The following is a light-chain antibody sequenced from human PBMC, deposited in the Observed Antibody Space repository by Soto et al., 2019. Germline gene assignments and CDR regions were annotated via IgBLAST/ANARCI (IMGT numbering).Light chain of an antibody. V-gene: IGKV1-39*01. CDR2: AAS. CDR1: QDISTH. J-gene: IGKJ4*01. CDR3: QQTSSTPT. Sequence: DIQLTQSPSFLSASVGDRVTVTCRASQDISTHLNWYQKKPGKAPKLLIYAASSLQTGVSSRFSGSGSGTDFTLTISNLQPEDFATYYCQQTSSTPTFGGGTKVDIK.